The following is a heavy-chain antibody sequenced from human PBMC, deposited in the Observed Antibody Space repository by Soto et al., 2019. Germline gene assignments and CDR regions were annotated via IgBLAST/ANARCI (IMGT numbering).Heavy chain of an antibody. D-gene: IGHD6-13*01. Sequence: QVQLVQSGSEVKMPGSSVKVSCKTSGGTFSRHAINWVRQAPGQGLEWMGGIIPLFGTTNYAQKFKGRVTISGDESTSTAYMELSSLTYEDAAVYYCARAAIHGSSWYFWFDPSGQGPLVTVSA. CDR1: GGTFSRHA. CDR3: ARAAIHGSSWYFWFDP. V-gene: IGHV1-69*01. CDR2: IIPLFGTT. J-gene: IGHJ5*02.